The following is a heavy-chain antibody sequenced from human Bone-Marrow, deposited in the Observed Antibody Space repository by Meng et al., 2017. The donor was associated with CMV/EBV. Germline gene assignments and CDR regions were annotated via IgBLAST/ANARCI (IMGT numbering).Heavy chain of an antibody. J-gene: IGHJ4*02. V-gene: IGHV4-59*01. CDR1: DGSISSYY. CDR2: IYYSGST. CDR3: ARARYYFDY. Sequence: GSLRLSCTVSDGSISSYYWSWIRQPPGKGLEWIGYIYYSGSTNYNPSLKSRVTISVDTSKGQFSLNLSSVTAADTAVYYCARARYYFDYWGQGTLVTVSS.